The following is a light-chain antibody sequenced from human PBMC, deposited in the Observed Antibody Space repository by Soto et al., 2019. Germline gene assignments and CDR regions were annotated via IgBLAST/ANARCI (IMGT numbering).Light chain of an antibody. CDR1: QSVTNNY. Sequence: EVVLTQSPGTLSLSPGERATLSCRASQSVTNNYLAWYQQKPGQAPRLLIYGASSRATGIPDRFRGSGSGTDFTLTISRLEPEDLAVYYCQQYGSSPRTFGQGTKLEI. V-gene: IGKV3-20*01. J-gene: IGKJ2*01. CDR3: QQYGSSPRT. CDR2: GAS.